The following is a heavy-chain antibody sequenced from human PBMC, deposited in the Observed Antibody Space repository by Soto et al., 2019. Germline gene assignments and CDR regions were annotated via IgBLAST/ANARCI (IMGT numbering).Heavy chain of an antibody. V-gene: IGHV4-4*02. J-gene: IGHJ4*02. Sequence: QVQLQESGPGLAKPSGTLSLTCAVSNGSISSNNWWSWVRQPPGKGLEWIGEIYHGGSTNYNPSLKNRVTMSVDKSKNQFSLKLSSVTAADTAVYYCARSGWTQLYFDFWGQGTLVTVSS. D-gene: IGHD6-19*01. CDR1: NGSISSNNW. CDR3: ARSGWTQLYFDF. CDR2: IYHGGST.